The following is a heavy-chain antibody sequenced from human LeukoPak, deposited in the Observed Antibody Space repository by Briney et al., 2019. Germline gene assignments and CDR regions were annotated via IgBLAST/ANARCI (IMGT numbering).Heavy chain of an antibody. CDR3: ARVVSDRNGWYHFDC. CDR1: GFIVSSNN. D-gene: IGHD6-19*01. J-gene: IGHJ4*02. V-gene: IGHV3-53*01. Sequence: GGSLRLSCAASGFIVSSNNMGWVRQPPGKGLECVSFIKSGTTNYADSVKGRFTVSRDDSKNTLYFQMNSLRVEDTAVYYCARVVSDRNGWYHFDCWGPGTLVTVSS. CDR2: IKSGTT.